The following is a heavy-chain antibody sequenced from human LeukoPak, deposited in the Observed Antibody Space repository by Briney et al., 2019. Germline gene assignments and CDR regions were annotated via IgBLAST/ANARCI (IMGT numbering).Heavy chain of an antibody. V-gene: IGHV1-46*01. J-gene: IGHJ4*02. D-gene: IGHD2-21*02. Sequence: GASVKVSCKASGYTFTSYYMHWVRQAPGQGPEWMGIINPSGGSTSYAQKFQGRVTMTRDMSTSTVYMELSSLRSEDTAVYYCARDCGGDCYLDYWGQGTLVTVSS. CDR3: ARDCGGDCYLDY. CDR1: GYTFTSYY. CDR2: INPSGGST.